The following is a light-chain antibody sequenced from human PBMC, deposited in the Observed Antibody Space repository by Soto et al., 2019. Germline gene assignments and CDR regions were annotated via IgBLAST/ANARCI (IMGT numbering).Light chain of an antibody. CDR2: DAS. V-gene: IGKV1-33*01. Sequence: DIQMTQSPSSLSASVGDRVTITCQASQDISNYLNWYQQKPGKAPKLLIYDASNLETGVPSRFSGSGSGTDFTFTISSLQPEDIATYYCQHRGAFGPGTKVDIK. J-gene: IGKJ3*01. CDR1: QDISNY. CDR3: QHRGA.